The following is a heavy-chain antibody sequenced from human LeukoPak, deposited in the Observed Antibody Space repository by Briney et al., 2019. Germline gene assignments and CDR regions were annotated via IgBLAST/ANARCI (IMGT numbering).Heavy chain of an antibody. D-gene: IGHD1-26*01. CDR3: AKDRAIVGATKAFDY. Sequence: GGSLRLSCAASRFTFSSYGMHWVRQAPGKGLEWVAFIRYDGSDKYYADSVKGRFTISRDNSKNTLYLQMNSLRAEDTAVYYCAKDRAIVGATKAFDYWGQGTLVTVPS. CDR1: RFTFSSYG. J-gene: IGHJ4*02. V-gene: IGHV3-30*02. CDR2: IRYDGSDK.